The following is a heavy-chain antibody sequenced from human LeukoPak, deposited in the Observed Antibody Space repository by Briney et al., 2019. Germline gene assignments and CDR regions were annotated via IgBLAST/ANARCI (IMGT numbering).Heavy chain of an antibody. V-gene: IGHV1-46*01. CDR1: GYTFTSYY. CDR2: INPSGGST. J-gene: IGHJ6*04. D-gene: IGHD6-19*01. Sequence: ASVKVSCKASGYTFTSYYMHWVRQAPGQGLEWMGIINPSGGSTSYAQKFQGRVTMTRDTSTSTVYMELSSLRSEDTAVYYCARDGAVAGTYYYYGMDVWGKGTTVTVSS. CDR3: ARDGAVAGTYYYYGMDV.